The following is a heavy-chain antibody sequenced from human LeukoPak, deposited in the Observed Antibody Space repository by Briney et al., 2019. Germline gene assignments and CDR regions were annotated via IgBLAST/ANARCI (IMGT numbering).Heavy chain of an antibody. CDR3: VRTNGYYGSWSSP. V-gene: IGHV4-34*01. CDR2: INHSGST. D-gene: IGHD3-10*01. J-gene: IGHJ5*02. CDR1: GGSFSGYY. Sequence: KPSETLSLTCAVYGGSFSGYYWSWIRQPPGKGLEWMGEINHSGSTKYNPSPTSRVTISVDTSKNKFSLKRRSVPGADTAGYYIVRTNGYYGSWSSPLGQGTLVGVSS.